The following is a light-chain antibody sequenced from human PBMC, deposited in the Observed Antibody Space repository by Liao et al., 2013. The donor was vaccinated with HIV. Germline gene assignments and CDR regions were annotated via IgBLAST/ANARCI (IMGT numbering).Light chain of an antibody. Sequence: SYELTQPPSVSVSPGQTASITCSGDKLGDKYACWYQQRPGQSPVLVIYQDSKRPSGIPERFSGSNSGNTATLTISRVEAGDEADYYCQVWDSSSASYVFGTGTKVTVL. CDR3: QVWDSSSASYV. V-gene: IGLV3-1*01. J-gene: IGLJ1*01. CDR2: QDS. CDR1: KLGDKY.